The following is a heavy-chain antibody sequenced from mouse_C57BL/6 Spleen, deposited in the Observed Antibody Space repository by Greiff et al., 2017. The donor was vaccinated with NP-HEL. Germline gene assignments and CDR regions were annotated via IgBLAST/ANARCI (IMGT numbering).Heavy chain of an antibody. V-gene: IGHV1-62-3*01. CDR3: ARYYDTPLYYIDY. D-gene: IGHD1-1*01. Sequence: QVQLQQPGAELVKPGASVKLSCKASGYTFTSYWMHWVKQRPGRGLEWIGRIDTNSGGIKYNEKFKSKATLTVDKPSSTAYMQLSSLTSEDTAIYYCARYYDTPLYYIDYWGQGTTLTVSS. CDR1: GYTFTSYW. CDR2: IDTNSGGI. J-gene: IGHJ2*01.